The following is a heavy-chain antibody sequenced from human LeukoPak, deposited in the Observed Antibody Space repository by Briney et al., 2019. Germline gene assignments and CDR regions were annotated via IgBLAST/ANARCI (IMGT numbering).Heavy chain of an antibody. CDR3: ANLGHIVVVPAADIDY. D-gene: IGHD2-2*01. CDR2: ISGSGGST. J-gene: IGHJ4*02. V-gene: IGHV3-23*01. CDR1: GFTFSGYA. Sequence: PGGSLRLSCAASGFTFSGYAMSWVRQAPGKGLEWVSAISGSGGSTYYADSVKGRFTISRDNSKNTLYLQMNSLRAEDTAVYYCANLGHIVVVPAADIDYWGQGTLVTVSS.